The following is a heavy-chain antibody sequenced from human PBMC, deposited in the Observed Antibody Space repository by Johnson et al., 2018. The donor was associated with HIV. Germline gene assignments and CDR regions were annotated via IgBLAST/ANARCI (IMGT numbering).Heavy chain of an antibody. D-gene: IGHD3-10*01. CDR2: ISSSGSTI. CDR3: AKALLLWFGEALHAFDI. Sequence: QVQLVESGGGLVQPGGSLRLSCAASGFTFSDYYMSWIRQAPGKGLEWVSYISSSGSTIYYADSVKGRFTISRDNAKNSLYLHMNSLRAEDTAVYYCAKALLLWFGEALHAFDIWGQGTMVTVSS. CDR1: GFTFSDYY. V-gene: IGHV3-11*01. J-gene: IGHJ3*02.